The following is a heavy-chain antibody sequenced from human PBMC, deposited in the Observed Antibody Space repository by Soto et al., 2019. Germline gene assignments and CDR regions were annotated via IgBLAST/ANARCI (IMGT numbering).Heavy chain of an antibody. CDR1: GGSFSGYS. D-gene: IGHD2-8*01. CDR2: ISHSGSS. J-gene: IGHJ4*02. CDR3: ARYNSYAIDY. Sequence: PSETLSLTCAVYGGSFSGYSWSWIRQPPGKGLEWIGEISHSGSSNYNPSLASRVTLSVDTSKNQFSLKMTSVTAADRAMYFCARYNSYAIDYWGRGTLVTVSS. V-gene: IGHV4-34*01.